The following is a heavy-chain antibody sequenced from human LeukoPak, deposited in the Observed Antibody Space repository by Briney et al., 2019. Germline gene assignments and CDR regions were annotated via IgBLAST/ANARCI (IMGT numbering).Heavy chain of an antibody. CDR1: GGSISSGGYS. V-gene: IGHV4-30-2*01. CDR3: ATGRYGLRTFDY. J-gene: IGHJ4*02. Sequence: ASETLSLTCAVPGGSISSGGYSWSWIRQPPGKGLEWIGYIYHSGSTYYNPSLKSRVTISVDRSKNQFSLKLSSVTAADTAVYYCATGRYGLRTFDYWGQGTLVTVSS. D-gene: IGHD5-18*01. CDR2: IYHSGST.